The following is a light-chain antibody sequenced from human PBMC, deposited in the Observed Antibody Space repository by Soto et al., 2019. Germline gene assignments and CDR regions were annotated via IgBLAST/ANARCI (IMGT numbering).Light chain of an antibody. CDR1: KLGEKY. CDR3: QAWDSSTVSVV. CDR2: QDD. Sequence: SYELTQPPSVSVSPGQTASITCSGDKLGEKYACWYQQKPGQSPVLVIYQDDKRPSGIPERFSGSNSGNTATLTISGTQAMDEADYYSQAWDSSTVSVVFGGGTKLTVL. J-gene: IGLJ2*01. V-gene: IGLV3-1*01.